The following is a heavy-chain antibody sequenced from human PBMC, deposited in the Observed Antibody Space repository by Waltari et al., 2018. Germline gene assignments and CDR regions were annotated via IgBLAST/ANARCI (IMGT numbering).Heavy chain of an antibody. Sequence: QVQLQQWGAGLLKPSETLSLTCAVYGGSFSGYYWSWIRQPPGKGLEWIGEINHSGSTNYNPALKSRVTISVDTSKNQFSLKLSSVTAADMAVYYCAGRGRWLQLGGLNYWGQGTLVTVSS. V-gene: IGHV4-34*01. CDR2: INHSGST. D-gene: IGHD5-12*01. CDR1: GGSFSGYY. J-gene: IGHJ4*02. CDR3: AGRGRWLQLGGLNY.